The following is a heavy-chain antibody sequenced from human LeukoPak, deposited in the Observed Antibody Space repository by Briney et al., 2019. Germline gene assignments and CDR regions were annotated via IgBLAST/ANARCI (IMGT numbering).Heavy chain of an antibody. D-gene: IGHD2-2*01. V-gene: IGHV1-69*04. CDR1: GGTFSSYA. J-gene: IGHJ6*02. CDR3: ARGGCSSTSCYYYGMDV. CDR2: IIPIFGIA. Sequence: SVKVSCKASGGTFSSYAISWVRRAPGQGLEWMGRIIPIFGIANYAQKFQGRVMITADKSTSTAYMELSSLRSEDTAVYYCARGGCSSTSCYYYGMDVWGQGTTVTVSS.